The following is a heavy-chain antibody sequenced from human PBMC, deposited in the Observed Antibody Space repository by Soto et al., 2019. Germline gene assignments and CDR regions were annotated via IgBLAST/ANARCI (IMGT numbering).Heavy chain of an antibody. J-gene: IGHJ3*02. V-gene: IGHV3-30*18. Sequence: GGSLRLSCAASGFSVSSYGMHWVRQAPGKGLEWVAVISYDGSNKYYADSVKGRFTISRDNSKNTLYLQMNSLRAEDTAVYYCAKCYYDSSGGPPDAFDIWGQGTMVTVSS. CDR3: AKCYYDSSGGPPDAFDI. D-gene: IGHD3-22*01. CDR2: ISYDGSNK. CDR1: GFSVSSYG.